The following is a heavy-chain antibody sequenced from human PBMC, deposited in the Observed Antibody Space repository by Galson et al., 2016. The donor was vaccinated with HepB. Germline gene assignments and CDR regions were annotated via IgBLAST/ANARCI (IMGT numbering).Heavy chain of an antibody. CDR2: INPNSGGT. CDR3: AREYLSGTETEFFQH. J-gene: IGHJ1*01. Sequence: SVKVSCKASGYTFTGFYMHWVRQAPGQGLEWMGWINPNSGGTHSAQKFQGRVSLTRDTSISTAYMELSRLRSDDTAVYYCAREYLSGTETEFFQHWGQGTLVTVS. CDR1: GYTFTGFY. D-gene: IGHD6-13*01. V-gene: IGHV1-2*02.